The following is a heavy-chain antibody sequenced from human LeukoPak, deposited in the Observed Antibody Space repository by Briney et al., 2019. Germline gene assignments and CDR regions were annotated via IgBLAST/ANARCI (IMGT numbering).Heavy chain of an antibody. CDR2: IYYDGST. CDR1: GGSVSSDS. Sequence: SETLSLTCTVSGGSVSSDSSNWIRQPPGKGPESLGYIYYDGSTNYTPSLKSRVTISVDTSKNQFFLKLSSVTAADTAVYYCAREHELAANSLFFDLWGPGTLVTVSS. D-gene: IGHD4/OR15-4a*01. CDR3: AREHELAANSLFFDL. J-gene: IGHJ4*02. V-gene: IGHV4-59*02.